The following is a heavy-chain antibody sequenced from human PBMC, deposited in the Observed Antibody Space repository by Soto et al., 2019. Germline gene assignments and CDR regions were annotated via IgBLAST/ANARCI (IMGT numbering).Heavy chain of an antibody. J-gene: IGHJ4*02. CDR3: VKDVRPDGYWDFDY. D-gene: IGHD5-12*01. CDR2: ILGRGDT. V-gene: IGHV3-23*01. CDR1: GFTFSTFA. Sequence: EVQLLESGGGSVQPGGSLRLSCAASGFTFSTFAMSWVRQAPGKGLEWVSGILGRGDTYYEESVKGRFTISRDNSKNTLFLQLNSLTVEDTAIYYCVKDVRPDGYWDFDYWGQGTLVIVSS.